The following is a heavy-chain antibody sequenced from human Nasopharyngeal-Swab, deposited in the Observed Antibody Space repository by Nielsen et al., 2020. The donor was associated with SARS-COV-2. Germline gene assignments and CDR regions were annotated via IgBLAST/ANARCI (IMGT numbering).Heavy chain of an antibody. CDR1: GFTFSSYA. CDR3: ARGGLLWDAFDI. CDR2: ISYDGSNK. D-gene: IGHD1-26*01. J-gene: IGHJ3*02. Sequence: GGSLRLSCAASGFTFSSYAMHWVRQAPGKGLEWVAVISYDGSNKYYADSVKGRFTTSRDNSKNTLYLQMNSLRAEDTAVYYCARGGLLWDAFDIWGQGTMVTVSS. V-gene: IGHV3-30*04.